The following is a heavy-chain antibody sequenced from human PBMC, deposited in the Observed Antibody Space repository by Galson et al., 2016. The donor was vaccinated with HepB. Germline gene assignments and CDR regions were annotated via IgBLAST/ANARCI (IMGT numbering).Heavy chain of an antibody. CDR3: ARERGSSWNLWFGP. D-gene: IGHD6-13*01. V-gene: IGHV1-18*01. CDR2: ISGYNGNT. CDR1: GYDFTSYG. Sequence: SVKVSCKASGYDFTSYGINWVRQAPGQGLEWMGWISGYNGNTNYAQNLQGRVSMTRDTSTNTAYMELRSLRSDDTAVYYCARERGSSWNLWFGPWGQGALVTVSS. J-gene: IGHJ5*02.